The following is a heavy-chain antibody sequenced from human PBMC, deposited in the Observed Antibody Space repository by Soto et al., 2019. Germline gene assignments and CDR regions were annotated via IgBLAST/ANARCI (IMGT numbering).Heavy chain of an antibody. CDR2: INAGNGNT. D-gene: IGHD3-3*01. V-gene: IGHV1-3*01. Sequence: WASVKVSCKASGYTFTSYAMHWVRQAPGQRLEWMGWINAGNGNTKYSQKFQGRVTITRDTFASTAYMELSSLRSEDTAVYYCAREDFTIFGVVPSHFDYWGQGTLVTVSS. CDR3: AREDFTIFGVVPSHFDY. J-gene: IGHJ4*02. CDR1: GYTFTSYA.